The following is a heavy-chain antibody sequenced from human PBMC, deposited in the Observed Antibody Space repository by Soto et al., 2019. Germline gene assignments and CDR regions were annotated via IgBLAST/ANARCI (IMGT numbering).Heavy chain of an antibody. CDR3: VRQGIGVLHGFVDV. CDR1: GDSTSSYN. J-gene: IGHJ6*02. CDR2: FRSGGGT. D-gene: IGHD3-10*01. Sequence: SEKLSLTYTVSGDSTSSYNLVWIRQPPGKGLEWIGYFRSGGGTSYNPSLKSRVAISADTSMKQFSLRLSSVTAADTAVYYCVRQGIGVLHGFVDVSGQGTTVP. V-gene: IGHV4-59*08.